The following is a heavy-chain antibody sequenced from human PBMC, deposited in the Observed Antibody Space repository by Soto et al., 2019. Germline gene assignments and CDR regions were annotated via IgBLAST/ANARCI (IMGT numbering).Heavy chain of an antibody. D-gene: IGHD2-21*02. CDR3: ARDLRAPLVATAMPYYMDV. CDR1: GFTFGSYS. J-gene: IGHJ6*03. V-gene: IGHV3-48*01. Sequence: EVQLVESGGGLVQPGGSLRLSCAASGFTFGSYSMNWVRQAPGKGLEWVSFILSSSGVIYYADSVKGRFTISRDIAKNSLYLQMNSLRAEDSAVYYWARDLRAPLVATAMPYYMDVWGKGTTVTVSS. CDR2: ILSSSGVI.